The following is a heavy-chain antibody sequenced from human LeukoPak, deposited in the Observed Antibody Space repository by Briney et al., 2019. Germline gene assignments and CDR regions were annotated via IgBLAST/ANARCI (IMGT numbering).Heavy chain of an antibody. V-gene: IGHV3-43*01. CDR1: GFQFDDYT. J-gene: IGHJ4*02. Sequence: GGSLRLSCAASGFQFDDYTMHWVRRAPEKGLEWVSLISWNSDYTSYAESVRGRFTISRDNSKNSLYLQMNSLRTEDTAFYYCAKDFQGIVGATQIDFWGQGTLVTVSS. CDR2: ISWNSDYT. D-gene: IGHD1-26*01. CDR3: AKDFQGIVGATQIDF.